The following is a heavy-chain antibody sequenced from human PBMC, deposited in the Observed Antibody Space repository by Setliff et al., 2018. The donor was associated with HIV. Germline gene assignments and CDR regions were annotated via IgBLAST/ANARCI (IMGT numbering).Heavy chain of an antibody. CDR3: ARRSIVGSTRGYYYYALDV. D-gene: IGHD1-26*01. CDR1: GGSFSDYY. CDR2: IYISGST. J-gene: IGHJ6*02. Sequence: SSETLSLTCAVHGGSFSDYYWSWIRQPPGKGLEWIGFIYISGSTMYNPSLKSRVTMSLDTSKNQVSLKLTSVTAADTAVYYCARRSIVGSTRGYYYYALDVWGQGTTVTVSS. V-gene: IGHV4-4*09.